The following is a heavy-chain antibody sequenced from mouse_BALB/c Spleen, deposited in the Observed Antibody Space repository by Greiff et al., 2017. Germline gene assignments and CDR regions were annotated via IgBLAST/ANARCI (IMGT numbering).Heavy chain of an antibody. CDR1: GFTFSSYG. CDR3: ARLQLADY. Sequence: EVMLVESGGDLVKPGGSLKLSCAASGFTFSSYGMSWVRQTPDKRLEWVATISSGGSYTYYPDSVKGRFTISRDNAKNTLYLQMSSLRSEDTAMYYCARLQLADYWGQGTTLTVSS. CDR2: ISSGGSYT. J-gene: IGHJ2*01. V-gene: IGHV5-6*01. D-gene: IGHD4-1*02.